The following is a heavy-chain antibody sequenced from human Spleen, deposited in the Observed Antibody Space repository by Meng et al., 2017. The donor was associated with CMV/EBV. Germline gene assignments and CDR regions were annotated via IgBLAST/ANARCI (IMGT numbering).Heavy chain of an antibody. CDR3: ARARGAVSKYGSGSYEADY. V-gene: IGHV1-46*01. Sequence: ASVKVSCKASGYTFTSYGISWVRQAPGQGLEWMGVINPSGGSTNYAQKFQGRVTMTRDTSTSTVYMELSSLRSEDTAVYYCARARGAVSKYGSGSYEADYWGQGTLVTVSS. D-gene: IGHD3-10*01. CDR1: GYTFTSYG. J-gene: IGHJ4*02. CDR2: INPSGGST.